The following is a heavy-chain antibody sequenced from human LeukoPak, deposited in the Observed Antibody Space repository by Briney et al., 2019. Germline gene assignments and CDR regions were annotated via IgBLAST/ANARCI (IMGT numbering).Heavy chain of an antibody. Sequence: ASVKVSCKASGYTFTGYYMHWVRQAPGQGLEWMGWINPNSGGTNYAQTFQGRVTITRDTSISTAYMELSRLRSADTAVYYCARMGTTVPPYLDYWGQGTLVSVSS. CDR1: GYTFTGYY. J-gene: IGHJ4*02. CDR3: ARMGTTVPPYLDY. CDR2: INPNSGGT. D-gene: IGHD4-17*01. V-gene: IGHV1-2*02.